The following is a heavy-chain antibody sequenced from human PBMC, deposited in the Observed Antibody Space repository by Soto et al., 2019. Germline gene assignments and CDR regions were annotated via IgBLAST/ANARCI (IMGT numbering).Heavy chain of an antibody. V-gene: IGHV1-8*01. CDR1: GYTFTTYD. CDR3: ARGPSITMVRGGIYHFDY. D-gene: IGHD3-10*01. CDR2: MNPNSGNT. Sequence: QVQLVQSGAEVKKPGASVKVSCKASGYTFTTYDINWVRQATGQGLEWMGWMNPNSGNTGYAQKLQGRVTMTRNTSISTGYMELSSLRSEDTAVYYCARGPSITMVRGGIYHFDYWGQGTLVTVCS. J-gene: IGHJ4*02.